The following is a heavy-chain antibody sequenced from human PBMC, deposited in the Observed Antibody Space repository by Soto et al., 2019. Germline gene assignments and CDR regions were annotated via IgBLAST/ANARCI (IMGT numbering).Heavy chain of an antibody. CDR3: AIRFAGAFDV. J-gene: IGHJ3*01. CDR1: EFTFSTFS. D-gene: IGHD1-1*01. V-gene: IGHV3-21*01. CDR2: ISRSSDSI. Sequence: VQLVESGGGLVKPGGSLRLSCVASEFTFSTFSMNWIRQAPGKGLEWVASISRSSDSIYYADSVKGQFTISRDNAKQSLYLQMANLRAEDTAVFYGAIRFAGAFDVWGLGTMVTVSS.